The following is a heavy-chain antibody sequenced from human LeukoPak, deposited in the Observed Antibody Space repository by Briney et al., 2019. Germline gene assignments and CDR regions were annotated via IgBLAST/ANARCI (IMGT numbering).Heavy chain of an antibody. Sequence: PGGSLRLSCAASGFTFSSYEMNWVRQAPGKGLEWVSYISSNGRTTYYADSVKGRFTISRDNAKNSLFLQMDSLRADDTAVYYCARVTELVAFDYWGQGTLVTVSS. CDR3: ARVTELVAFDY. CDR2: ISSNGRTT. V-gene: IGHV3-48*03. CDR1: GFTFSSYE. J-gene: IGHJ4*02. D-gene: IGHD3-10*01.